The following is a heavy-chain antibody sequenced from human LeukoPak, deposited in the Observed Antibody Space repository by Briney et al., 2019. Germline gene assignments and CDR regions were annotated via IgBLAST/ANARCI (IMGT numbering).Heavy chain of an antibody. CDR1: GFSVNNNY. Sequence: GGSLRLSCAASGFSVNNNYMSWVRQAPGKGLEWVSVIYSGGSTYYADSVKGRFTISRDNSKNTLYLQMNSLRAEDTAVYYCARDLAVDTAMSGFDPWGQGTLVTVSS. CDR2: IYSGGST. D-gene: IGHD5-18*01. V-gene: IGHV3-53*05. J-gene: IGHJ5*02. CDR3: ARDLAVDTAMSGFDP.